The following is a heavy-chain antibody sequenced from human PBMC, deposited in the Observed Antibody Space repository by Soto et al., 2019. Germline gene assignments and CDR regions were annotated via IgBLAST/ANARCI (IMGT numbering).Heavy chain of an antibody. Sequence: GGSLRLSCAASGFTFSSYAMSWVRQAPGKGLEWVSAISGSGGSTYYADSVKDRFTISRDNSKNTLYLQMNSLRAEDTAVYYCAKPDYGDYYYFDYWGQGTLVTVSS. CDR2: ISGSGGST. D-gene: IGHD4-17*01. V-gene: IGHV3-23*01. CDR1: GFTFSSYA. CDR3: AKPDYGDYYYFDY. J-gene: IGHJ4*02.